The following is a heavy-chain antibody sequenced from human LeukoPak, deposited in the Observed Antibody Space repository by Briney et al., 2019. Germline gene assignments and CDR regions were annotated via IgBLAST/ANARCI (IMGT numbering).Heavy chain of an antibody. CDR1: GGSISSSSYY. J-gene: IGHJ4*02. CDR3: ARYYGSGSYYHPFDY. V-gene: IGHV4-39*01. CDR2: IYYSGST. D-gene: IGHD3-10*01. Sequence: SETLSLTCTVSGGSISSSSYYWGWIRQPPGKGLEWIGSIYYSGSTYYNPSLKSRVTISVDTSKNQFSLKLSSVTAADTAVYYCARYYGSGSYYHPFDYWGQGALVTVSS.